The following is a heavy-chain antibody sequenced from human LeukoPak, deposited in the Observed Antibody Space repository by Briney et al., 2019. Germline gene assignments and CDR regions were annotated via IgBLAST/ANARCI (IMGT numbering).Heavy chain of an antibody. CDR1: GFIFIDYD. D-gene: IGHD6-19*01. J-gene: IGHJ4*02. CDR3: ARDLMWLVDY. V-gene: IGHV3-30*04. Sequence: PGGSLRLSCAASGFIFIDYDFHWVRQAPGKGLEWVAYISKDAGFMFYADSVRGRFTVSRDNSKKTVYLQLNSLRAEDTALYYCARDLMWLVDYWGQGTLVTVSS. CDR2: ISKDAGFM.